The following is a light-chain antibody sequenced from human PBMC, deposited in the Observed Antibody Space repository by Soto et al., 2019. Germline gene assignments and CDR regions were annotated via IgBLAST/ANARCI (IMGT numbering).Light chain of an antibody. V-gene: IGKV1-5*01. CDR2: DAS. CDR3: QQYNSYSWT. Sequence: DIQMTQSPSTLSASVGDRVTLTCRASQSISSWLAWYQQKPGKAPKLLIYDASSLASGVPSRFSGSGSGTEFTLSSSRVQEDDFAPYYCQQYNSYSWTFGEGTKVEIK. CDR1: QSISSW. J-gene: IGKJ1*01.